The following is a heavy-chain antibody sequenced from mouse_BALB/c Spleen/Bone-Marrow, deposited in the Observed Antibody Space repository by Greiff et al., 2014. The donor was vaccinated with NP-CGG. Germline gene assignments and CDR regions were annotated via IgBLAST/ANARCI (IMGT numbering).Heavy chain of an antibody. Sequence: EVKLVESGGGLVQPGGSLKLSCAASGFDFSRYWMSWVRQAPGKGLEWIGEINPDSSTINYTPSLKDKFIISRDNAKSTLALQMSRVRSEDAGLYYCARCGYYGFLHYWGQGTTLTVSS. D-gene: IGHD1-1*01. CDR1: GFDFSRYW. CDR3: ARCGYYGFLHY. V-gene: IGHV4-1*02. J-gene: IGHJ2*01. CDR2: INPDSSTI.